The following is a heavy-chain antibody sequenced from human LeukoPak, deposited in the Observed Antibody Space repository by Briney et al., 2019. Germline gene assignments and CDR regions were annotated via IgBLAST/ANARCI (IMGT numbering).Heavy chain of an antibody. D-gene: IGHD4-17*01. CDR1: GFTFSSYE. CDR3: ATNYGDYGYYYYYMDV. Sequence: GGSLRLSCAASGFTFSSYEMHWVRQAPGKGVEWVSYISSSGSTIYYADSVKGRFTITRDNAKNSLYLQMNSLRAEDTAVYYCATNYGDYGYYYYYMDVWGKGTTVTVSS. CDR2: ISSSGSTI. V-gene: IGHV3-48*03. J-gene: IGHJ6*03.